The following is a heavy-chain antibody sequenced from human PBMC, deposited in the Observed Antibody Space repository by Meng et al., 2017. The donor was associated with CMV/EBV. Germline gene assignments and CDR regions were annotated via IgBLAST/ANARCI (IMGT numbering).Heavy chain of an antibody. Sequence: ESLKISCTVSGGSISSYYWSWIRQPPGKGLEWIGYIYYSGNTNYNPSLKSRVTISVDTSKNQFSLKLSSVTAADTAVYYCARARSGWYNGQNYYYGMDVWGQGTTVTVSS. D-gene: IGHD6-19*01. CDR1: GGSISSYY. J-gene: IGHJ6*02. CDR2: IYYSGNT. CDR3: ARARSGWYNGQNYYYGMDV. V-gene: IGHV4-59*01.